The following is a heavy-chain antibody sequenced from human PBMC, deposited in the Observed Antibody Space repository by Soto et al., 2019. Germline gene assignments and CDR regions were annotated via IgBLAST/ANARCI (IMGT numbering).Heavy chain of an antibody. J-gene: IGHJ4*02. CDR3: ASQEGATVSFDY. Sequence: SETLSLTCTVSGGSVSSYFWSWIRQPPGKGLEWIGYISYRGSPNYNPSLKSRVTISADTSKNQFSLKLSSVTAADTAVYYCASQEGATVSFDYWGQGTLVTVSS. V-gene: IGHV4-59*02. CDR2: ISYRGSP. CDR1: GGSVSSYF. D-gene: IGHD4-4*01.